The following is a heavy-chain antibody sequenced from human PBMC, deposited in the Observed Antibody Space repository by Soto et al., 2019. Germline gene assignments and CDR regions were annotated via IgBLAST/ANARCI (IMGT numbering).Heavy chain of an antibody. V-gene: IGHV5-10-1*01. CDR1: GYSFTSYW. J-gene: IGHJ6*02. D-gene: IGHD1-7*01. Sequence: HGESLKISCKGSGYSFTSYWISWVRQMPGKGLEWMGRIDPSDSYTNYSPSFQGHVTISADKSISTAYLQWSSLKASDTAMYYCARPVTGTTDYYYGMDVWGQGTTVTVSS. CDR2: IDPSDSYT. CDR3: ARPVTGTTDYYYGMDV.